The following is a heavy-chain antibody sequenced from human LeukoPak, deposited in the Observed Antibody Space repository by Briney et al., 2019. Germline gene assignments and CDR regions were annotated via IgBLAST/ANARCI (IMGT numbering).Heavy chain of an antibody. CDR1: GFILSSYE. V-gene: IGHV3-48*03. Sequence: PGGSLRLSCAAPGFILSSYEMNWVRQAPGKGLEWVSYISGSGSSIFYPDSVKGRFTISRDTAKNSLYLQMNSLRAEDTAVYYCARRFDLWGRGTLVTVSS. J-gene: IGHJ2*01. CDR2: ISGSGSSI. CDR3: ARRFDL.